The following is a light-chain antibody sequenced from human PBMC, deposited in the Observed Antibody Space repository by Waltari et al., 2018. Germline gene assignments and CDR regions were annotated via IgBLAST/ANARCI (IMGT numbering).Light chain of an antibody. CDR2: AAS. Sequence: DIVLTQSPGTLSLSLGERATLSCRASQSVGRSLAWYHQKPGQAPRLLIFAASSWATGIPYRFSGSGSGTDFSLSISRLEPEDLAVYYCQHYVRLPATFGQGTKVEIK. CDR1: QSVGRS. J-gene: IGKJ1*01. CDR3: QHYVRLPAT. V-gene: IGKV3-20*01.